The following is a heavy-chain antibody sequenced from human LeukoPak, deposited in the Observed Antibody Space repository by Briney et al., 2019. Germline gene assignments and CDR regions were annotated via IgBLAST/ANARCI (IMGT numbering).Heavy chain of an antibody. Sequence: GGSLRLSCAASGFTFSSYAMHWVRQAPGKGLEWVAVISYDGSNKYYADSVKGRFTISRDNSKNTLYLQMNSLRAEDTAVYYCARAQGIVVVPAAISYWGQGTLVTVSS. CDR1: GFTFSSYA. CDR2: ISYDGSNK. J-gene: IGHJ4*02. CDR3: ARAQGIVVVPAAISY. V-gene: IGHV3-30-3*01. D-gene: IGHD2-2*01.